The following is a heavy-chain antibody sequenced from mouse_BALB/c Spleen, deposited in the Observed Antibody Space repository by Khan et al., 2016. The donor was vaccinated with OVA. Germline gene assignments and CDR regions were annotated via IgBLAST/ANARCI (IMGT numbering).Heavy chain of an antibody. D-gene: IGHD2-4*01. CDR2: ISYRGNT. V-gene: IGHV3-2*02. Sequence: EVQLVESGPGLVKPSQSLSLTCTVTGYSITSEYTWNWIRQFPENKLEWMGFISYRGNTRYNTSLKSHISITRDTSKNQVFLQLNSVTSEDSATYYVARKDYYDYDPFPYWGQGTLVTVSA. J-gene: IGHJ3*01. CDR1: GYSITSEYT. CDR3: ARKDYYDYDPFPY.